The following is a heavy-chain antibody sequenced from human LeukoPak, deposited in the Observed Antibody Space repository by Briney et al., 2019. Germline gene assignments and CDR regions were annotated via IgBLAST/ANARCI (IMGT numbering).Heavy chain of an antibody. D-gene: IGHD3-22*01. CDR3: ARGLRYYYDSSGYYYDGSQDAFDI. J-gene: IGHJ3*02. V-gene: IGHV1-69*05. CDR1: GGTFSSYA. Sequence: SVKVSCKASGGTFSSYAIGWVRQAPGQGLEWMGRIIPIFGTANYAQKFQGRVTITTDESTSKAYMELSSLRSEDTAVYYCARGLRYYYDSSGYYYDGSQDAFDIWGQGTMVTVSS. CDR2: IIPIFGTA.